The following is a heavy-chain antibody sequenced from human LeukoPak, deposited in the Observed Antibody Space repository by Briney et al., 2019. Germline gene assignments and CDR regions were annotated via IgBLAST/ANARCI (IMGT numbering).Heavy chain of an antibody. CDR2: IIPIFGTA. CDR1: GGTFISYA. V-gene: IGHV1-69*13. CDR3: ARGVLRYFDWLLFVPQSPYYFDY. D-gene: IGHD3-9*01. Sequence: ASVKVSCKASGGTFISYAISWVRQAPGQGLEWMGGIIPIFGTANYAQKFQGRVTITADESTSTAYMELSSLRSEDTAVYYCARGVLRYFDWLLFVPQSPYYFDYWGQGTLVTVSS. J-gene: IGHJ4*02.